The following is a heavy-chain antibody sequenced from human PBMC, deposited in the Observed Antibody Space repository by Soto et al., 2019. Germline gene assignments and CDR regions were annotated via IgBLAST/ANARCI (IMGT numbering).Heavy chain of an antibody. CDR1: GGSISSGGYY. J-gene: IGHJ3*02. CDR2: IYYSGSS. V-gene: IGHV4-31*03. D-gene: IGHD3-10*01. Sequence: QVQLQESGPGLVKPSQTLSLTCTVSGGSISSGGYYWSWIRQHPGKGLEWIGYIYYSGSSYYNPSLKIRVTISVDTSMNQFSLKLSSVTAADTAVYYCARAPPGGFGESTAFGIWGQGTMVTVSS. CDR3: ARAPPGGFGESTAFGI.